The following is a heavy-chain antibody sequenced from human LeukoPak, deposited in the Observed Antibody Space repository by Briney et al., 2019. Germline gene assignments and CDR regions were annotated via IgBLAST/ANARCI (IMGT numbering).Heavy chain of an antibody. D-gene: IGHD6-13*01. CDR2: MNPVSGNA. CDR1: GYTFTSYD. V-gene: IGHV1-8*02. J-gene: IGHJ4*02. CDR3: ARAPMGAAALY. Sequence: GASVKVSCKASGYTFTSYDINWVRQATGQGLEWMGWMNPVSGNAGSAQKFQGRVTLTRDTSISTAYMELSSLRSDDTAFYYCARAPMGAAALYWGQGTLVTVSS.